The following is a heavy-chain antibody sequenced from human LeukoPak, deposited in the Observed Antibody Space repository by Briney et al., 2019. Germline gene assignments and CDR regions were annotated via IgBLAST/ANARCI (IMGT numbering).Heavy chain of an antibody. J-gene: IGHJ6*02. CDR2: IIPIFGTA. V-gene: IGHV1-69*13. CDR1: GGTFSRYA. CDR3: ARAATYYYGMDV. Sequence: GAAVKVSCKASGGTFSRYAISWVRQAPGQGLEWMGGIIPIFGTANYAQKFQGRVTITADESTSTAYMELSSLRSEDTAVYYCARAATYYYGMDVWGQGTTVTVSS.